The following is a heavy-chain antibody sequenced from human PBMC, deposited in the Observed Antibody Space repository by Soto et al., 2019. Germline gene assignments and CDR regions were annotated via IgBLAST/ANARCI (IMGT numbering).Heavy chain of an antibody. CDR1: GYTFGTSG. J-gene: IGHJ4*02. CDR2: ISAYNGNT. V-gene: IGHV1-18*01. CDR3: ARAGHYYDSSGYAN. D-gene: IGHD3-22*01. Sequence: QAKLVQSGAEVKKPGTSMKVSCKASGYTFGTSGISWIRQAPGQGLEWMGWISAYNGNTNYEQKLQDRVNMTTDTSTNAAYLELRSLRSDYTAVDSCARAGHYYDSSGYANWGQGTLVTVSS.